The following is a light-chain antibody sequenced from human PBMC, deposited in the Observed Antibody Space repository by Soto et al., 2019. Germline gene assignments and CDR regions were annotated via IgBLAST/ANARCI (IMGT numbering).Light chain of an antibody. Sequence: EIVMTQSPGTLSLSPGERATLSCRASQTINNNFLGWYQQKPGQPPRLLIFAASRRATGIPARFSGSGSGTDFPRTISRVEPGDFGVYYCQQYGSSPPYTFGLGTKLDIK. CDR2: AAS. V-gene: IGKV3-20*01. CDR1: QTINNNF. CDR3: QQYGSSPPYT. J-gene: IGKJ2*01.